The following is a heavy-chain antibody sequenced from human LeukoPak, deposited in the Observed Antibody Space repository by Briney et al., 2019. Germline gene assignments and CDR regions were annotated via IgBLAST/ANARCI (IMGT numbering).Heavy chain of an antibody. V-gene: IGHV4-39*01. CDR2: IYYSGST. CDR1: GGSISSSSYY. D-gene: IGHD1-26*01. CDR3: ARVGVGATFSFDFDY. J-gene: IGHJ4*02. Sequence: SETLSLTCTVSGGSISSSSYYWGWIRQPPGKGLEWIGSIYYSGSTYYNPSPKSRVTISGDTSKNQFSLKLSSVTAADTAVYYCARVGVGATFSFDFDYWGQGTLVTVSS.